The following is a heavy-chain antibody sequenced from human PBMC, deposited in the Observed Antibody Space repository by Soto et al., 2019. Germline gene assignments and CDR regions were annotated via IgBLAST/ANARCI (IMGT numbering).Heavy chain of an antibody. D-gene: IGHD2-2*02. CDR1: GFTLSSYW. CDR3: ARVPYCGSTGCYSYFDN. J-gene: IGHJ4*02. CDR2: ISSDGSST. Sequence: EVQLVESGGGLVQPGGSLRLSCAASGFTLSSYWMHWARQAPGKGLVWVSRISSDGSSTNYADSVKGRFTISRDNAKNTLHLQMNSLRVEDTAVYYCARVPYCGSTGCYSYFDNWGQGTLVTVSS. V-gene: IGHV3-74*01.